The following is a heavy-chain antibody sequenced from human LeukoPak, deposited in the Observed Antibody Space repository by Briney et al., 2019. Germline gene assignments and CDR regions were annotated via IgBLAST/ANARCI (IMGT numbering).Heavy chain of an antibody. CDR2: VKSITDGGTT. CDR1: GFTFTYAW. V-gene: IGHV3-15*01. D-gene: IGHD2-15*01. CDR3: TAEVVGAARLDAFDI. J-gene: IGHJ3*02. Sequence: GGSLRLSCAASGFTFTYAWMSWVRQAPGKGLEWVGRVKSITDGGTTDYVAPVKGRLTISRDDSKNTLYLQINSLKTEDTAVYYCTAEVVGAARLDAFDIWGQGTMVTVSS.